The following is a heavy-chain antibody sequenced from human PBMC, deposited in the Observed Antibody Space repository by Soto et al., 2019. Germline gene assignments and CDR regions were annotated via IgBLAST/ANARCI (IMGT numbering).Heavy chain of an antibody. J-gene: IGHJ4*02. CDR1: RFTFSDYW. Sequence: EVQLVESGGVLVQPGGSLRLSCAASRFTFSDYWMSWVRQAPGKGLEWVANINQDGNEKYYVASVKGRFTISRDNAKNSLYLQMNSLRADDTAVYYCASDPPGWGLGTLVTVSS. CDR3: ASDPPG. V-gene: IGHV3-7*01. CDR2: INQDGNEK.